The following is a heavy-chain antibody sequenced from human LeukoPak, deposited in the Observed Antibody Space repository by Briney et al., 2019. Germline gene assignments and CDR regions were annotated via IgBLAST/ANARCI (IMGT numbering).Heavy chain of an antibody. CDR1: GYTFTGYY. V-gene: IGHV1-2*02. D-gene: IGHD2-2*01. CDR3: ARDIQEIVVVPAAPRELDY. CDR2: INPNSGGT. Sequence: ASVKVSCKASGYTFTGYYMHWVRQAPGQGLEWMGWINPNSGGTNYAQKFQGRVTMTRDTSISTAYMELSRLRSDDTAVYYCARDIQEIVVVPAAPRELDYWGQGTLVTVSS. J-gene: IGHJ4*02.